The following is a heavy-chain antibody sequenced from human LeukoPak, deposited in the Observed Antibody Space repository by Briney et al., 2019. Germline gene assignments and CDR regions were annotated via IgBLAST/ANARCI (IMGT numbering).Heavy chain of an antibody. CDR2: INHSGST. CDR3: ARVRTVVIGRSPFDN. D-gene: IGHD3-22*01. V-gene: IGHV4-34*01. J-gene: IGHJ4*02. Sequence: PSETLSLTCAVYGGSFSGYYWRWIRQPPGKGLEWIGEINHSGSTNYNPSLKSRVTISVDTSKNQFSLKLSSVTAADTAVYYCARVRTVVIGRSPFDNWGQGTLVTVSS. CDR1: GGSFSGYY.